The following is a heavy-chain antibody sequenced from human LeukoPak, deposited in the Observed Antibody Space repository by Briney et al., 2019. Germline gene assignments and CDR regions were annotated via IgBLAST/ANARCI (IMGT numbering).Heavy chain of an antibody. D-gene: IGHD1-14*01. CDR1: GFTFSNYW. J-gene: IGHJ4*02. V-gene: IGHV3-7*04. Sequence: GGSLRLSCAASGFTFSNYWMSWVRQAPGKGLEWVANIKQGGSDKDYVDSVKGRFTISRDNAKNSLYLQMNSLRAEDTAVFHCARGRKFYDYWGQGTLVSVPS. CDR2: IKQGGSDK. CDR3: ARGRKFYDY.